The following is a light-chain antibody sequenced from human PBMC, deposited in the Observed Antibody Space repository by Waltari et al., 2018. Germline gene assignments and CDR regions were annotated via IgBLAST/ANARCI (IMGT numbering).Light chain of an antibody. J-gene: IGLJ2*01. V-gene: IGLV2-23*02. Sequence: QSALTQPASVSGSPGQSITISCTGPSSDVGSHHLATRYHQHPGKPPKPMIYAVSKRPSGVSNRFSGSKSGNTASLTISGLQAEDETDYYCCSHAGSSTVVFGGGTKLTVL. CDR2: AVS. CDR1: SSDVGSHHL. CDR3: CSHAGSSTVV.